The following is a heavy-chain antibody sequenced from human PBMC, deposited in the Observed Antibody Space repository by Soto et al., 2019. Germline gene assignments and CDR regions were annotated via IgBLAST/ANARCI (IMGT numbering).Heavy chain of an antibody. CDR2: VNTDESRT. Sequence: EVQLVESGGGLVQPGGSLRLSCGASGFTFSSYWMHWVRQAPGKGLVWVSRVNTDESRTSYADSVKGRFTISRDNAKXXXXXXMNSLRAEDTAVYYCARVLNGQWYFDYWGQGTQVTVSS. V-gene: IGHV3-74*01. J-gene: IGHJ4*02. D-gene: IGHD6-19*01. CDR1: GFTFSSYW. CDR3: ARVLNGQWYFDY.